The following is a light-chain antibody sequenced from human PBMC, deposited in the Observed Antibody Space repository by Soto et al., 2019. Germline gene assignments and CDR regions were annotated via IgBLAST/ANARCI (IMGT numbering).Light chain of an antibody. CDR2: GAS. Sequence: EKVLTQSPVTLSVSLGERATLSCRASQSITTNLAWYQQKPGQAPRLLIFGASNRATGIPARFSVSGSGTEFSLTISSLQSEDSAIYYCQQYNDWPPLTFGGGTKVEI. V-gene: IGKV3-15*01. CDR3: QQYNDWPPLT. J-gene: IGKJ4*01. CDR1: QSITTN.